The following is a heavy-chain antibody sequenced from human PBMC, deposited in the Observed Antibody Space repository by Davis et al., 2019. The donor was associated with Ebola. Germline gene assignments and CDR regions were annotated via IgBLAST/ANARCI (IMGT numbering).Heavy chain of an antibody. V-gene: IGHV3-30-3*01. D-gene: IGHD4-17*01. Sequence: GESLKISCAASGFTFSSYAMHWVRQAPGKGLEWVAVISYDGSNKYYADSVKGRFTISRDNSKNTLYLQMNSLRAEDTAVYYCARRVRVCSGDYTSEMDVWGQGTTVTVSS. J-gene: IGHJ6*02. CDR1: GFTFSSYA. CDR2: ISYDGSNK. CDR3: ARRVRVCSGDYTSEMDV.